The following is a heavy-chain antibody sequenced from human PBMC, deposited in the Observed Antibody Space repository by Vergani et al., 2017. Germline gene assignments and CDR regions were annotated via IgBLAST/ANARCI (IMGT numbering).Heavy chain of an antibody. CDR1: GFSFAGYA. Sequence: EAQLLESGGGLAQPGGSLRLSCAATGFSFAGYAMTWVRQAPGKGPEWVSTLSGTGATTYYADSVKGRFTISRDNSKNTLFLQMNNLRVEDTAQYYCAKSPRRYNDYDSSPYYYMDVWGNGTTVTVSS. J-gene: IGHJ6*03. CDR2: LSGTGATT. D-gene: IGHD5-12*01. V-gene: IGHV3-23*01. CDR3: AKSPRRYNDYDSSPYYYMDV.